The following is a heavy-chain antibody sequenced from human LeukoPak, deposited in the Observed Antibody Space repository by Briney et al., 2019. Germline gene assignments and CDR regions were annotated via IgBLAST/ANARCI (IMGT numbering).Heavy chain of an antibody. CDR1: GFTFSTYG. V-gene: IGHV3-30*03. CDR2: ISYDGSNK. Sequence: PGGSLRLSCAASGFTFSTYGMHWVRQAPGKGLEWVAVISYDGSNKYCADSVKGRFTISRDNSKNTLSLQMNSPRVEDTAVYYCARDAEDFMWYFDLWGRGTLVTVSS. D-gene: IGHD2/OR15-2a*01. J-gene: IGHJ2*01. CDR3: ARDAEDFMWYFDL.